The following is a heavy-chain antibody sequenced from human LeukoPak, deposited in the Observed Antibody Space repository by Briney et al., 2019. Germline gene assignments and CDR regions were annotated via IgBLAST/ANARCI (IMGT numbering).Heavy chain of an antibody. D-gene: IGHD1-26*01. CDR2: IYYSGST. CDR3: ARDLSGSYVYWYFDL. V-gene: IGHV4-39*07. J-gene: IGHJ2*01. Sequence: SETLSLTCTVSGGSISSSSYYWGWIRQPPGKGLEWIGSIYYSGSTNYNPSLKSRVTISVDTSKNQFSLKLSSVTAADTAVYYCARDLSGSYVYWYFDLWGRGTLVTVSS. CDR1: GGSISSSSYY.